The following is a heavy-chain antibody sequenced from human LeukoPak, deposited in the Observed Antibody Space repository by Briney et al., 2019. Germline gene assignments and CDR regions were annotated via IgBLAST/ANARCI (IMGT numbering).Heavy chain of an antibody. V-gene: IGHV3-23*01. CDR1: GFTFSTYA. Sequence: GGSLRLSCAASGFTFSTYAVSWVRQAPGKGLEWVSDISGSGGSTYYADSVKGRFTISRDNSKDTVYLQMNSLRVDDTAVYYCAKSNREQLVRSYGLDVWGRGTTVTVSS. J-gene: IGHJ6*02. CDR3: AKSNREQLVRSYGLDV. D-gene: IGHD6-13*01. CDR2: ISGSGGST.